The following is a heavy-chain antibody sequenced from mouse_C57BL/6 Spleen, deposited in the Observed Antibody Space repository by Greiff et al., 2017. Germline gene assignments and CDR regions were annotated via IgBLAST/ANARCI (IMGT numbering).Heavy chain of an antibody. CDR1: GYTFTSYW. V-gene: IGHV1-53*01. D-gene: IGHD1-1*01. CDR3: GRRDYCSSGEYFDD. J-gene: IGHJ2*01. Sequence: QVQLQQPGTELVKPGASVKLSCKASGYTFTSYWMHWVKQRPGQGLEWIGNINPSNGGTNYDEKFKSKATLTVDKSSSTAYMQLSSLTSEDAADYYCGRRDYCSSGEYFDDWGKGTTVTVSS. CDR2: INPSNGGT.